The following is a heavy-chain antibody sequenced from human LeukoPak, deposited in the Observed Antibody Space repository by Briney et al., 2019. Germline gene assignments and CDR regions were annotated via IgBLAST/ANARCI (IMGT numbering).Heavy chain of an antibody. CDR3: AREEYSGSYYFDY. Sequence: PGGSLRLSCAASGSTFSSYAMSWVRQAPGKGLEWVSSISSSSSYIYYADSVKGRFTISRDNAKNSLYLQMNSLRAEDTAVYYCAREEYSGSYYFDYWGQGTLVTVSS. D-gene: IGHD1-26*01. CDR1: GSTFSSYA. J-gene: IGHJ4*02. V-gene: IGHV3-21*01. CDR2: ISSSSSYI.